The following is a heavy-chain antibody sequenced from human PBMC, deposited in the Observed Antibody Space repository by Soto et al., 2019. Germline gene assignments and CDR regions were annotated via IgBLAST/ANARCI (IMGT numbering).Heavy chain of an antibody. D-gene: IGHD4-17*01. CDR2: IVVGSGNT. V-gene: IGHV1-58*02. CDR3: AAVGYGDYFVRGDYYGMDV. Sequence: GASVKVSCKASGFTFTSSAMQWVRQARGQRLEWIGRIVVGSGNTNYAQKFQERVTITRDMSTSTAYMELSSLRSEDTAVYYCAAVGYGDYFVRGDYYGMDVWGQGTTVTVSS. CDR1: GFTFTSSA. J-gene: IGHJ6*02.